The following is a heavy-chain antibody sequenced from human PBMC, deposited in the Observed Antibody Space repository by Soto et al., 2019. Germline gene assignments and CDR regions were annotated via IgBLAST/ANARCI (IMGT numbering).Heavy chain of an antibody. CDR1: GFTFSSYA. J-gene: IGHJ5*02. D-gene: IGHD2-2*01. CDR2: ITDSGGGT. CDR3: ARRDPISKVYWFDP. V-gene: IGHV3-23*01. Sequence: PGGSLRLSCAASGFTFSSYAMSWVRQAPGKGLEWVSSITDSGGGTYYADSVKGRFTISRDNSKSTLYLQMNSLRVEDTALYYCARRDPISKVYWFDPWCQGTLVTVS.